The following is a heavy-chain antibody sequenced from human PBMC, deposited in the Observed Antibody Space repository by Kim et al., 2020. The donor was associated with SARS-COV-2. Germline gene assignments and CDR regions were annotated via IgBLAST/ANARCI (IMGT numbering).Heavy chain of an antibody. Sequence: ASVKVSCKASGYTFTSYGISWVRQAPGQGLEWMGWISAYIGNTNYAQKFQGRVTMTTDTSTSTAYMELRSLRSDDTAVYYCARDPPEYSSGWIDYWGQGTLVTVSS. CDR1: GYTFTSYG. J-gene: IGHJ4*02. CDR3: ARDPPEYSSGWIDY. D-gene: IGHD6-19*01. V-gene: IGHV1-18*01. CDR2: ISAYIGNT.